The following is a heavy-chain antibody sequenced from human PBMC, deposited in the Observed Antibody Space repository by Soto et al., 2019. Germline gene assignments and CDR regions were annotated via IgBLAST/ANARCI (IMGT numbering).Heavy chain of an antibody. J-gene: IGHJ6*02. D-gene: IGHD2-2*01. CDR1: GGSVSSGSYY. V-gene: IGHV4-61*01. CDR2: IYYNENT. CDR3: ARLRGQLPNALGMDV. Sequence: SETLSLTCTVSGGSVSSGSYYWIWLRQPPGKGLEWIGYIYYNENTNYNPSLKSRVAISLDTSKSQFSLKMTSVTATDTAVYYCARLRGQLPNALGMDVWGQGTTVTVSS.